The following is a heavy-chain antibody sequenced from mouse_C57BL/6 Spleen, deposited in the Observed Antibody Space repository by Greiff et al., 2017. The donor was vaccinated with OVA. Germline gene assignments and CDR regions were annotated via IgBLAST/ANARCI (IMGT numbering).Heavy chain of an antibody. D-gene: IGHD1-1*01. CDR3: ARRTSVEVGYLDD. V-gene: IGHV1-80*01. CDR1: GYAFSSDW. Sequence: QVQLQQSGAELVKPGASVKISCKASGYAFSSDWMNWVKQRPGKGLEWIGQIYPGDGDTNYNGKFKGKATLTADKSSSTAYMQLRSLTSEDSAADVCARRTSVEVGYLDDWGTGTSVTVSS. CDR2: IYPGDGDT. J-gene: IGHJ1*03.